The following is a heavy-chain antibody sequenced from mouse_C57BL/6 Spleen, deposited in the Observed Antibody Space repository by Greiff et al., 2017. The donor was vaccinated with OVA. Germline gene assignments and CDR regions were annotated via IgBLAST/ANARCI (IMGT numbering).Heavy chain of an antibody. CDR2: SRNKANDYTT. J-gene: IGHJ1*03. CDR3: ARDAGGYYWYFDV. CDR1: GFTFSDFY. Sequence: EVKLVESGGGLVQSGRSLRLSCATSGFTFSDFYMEWVRQAPGKGLEWIAASRNKANDYTTEYSASVKGRFIVSRDTSQSILYLQMNALRAEDTAIYYCARDAGGYYWYFDVWGTGTTVTVSS. D-gene: IGHD2-2*01. V-gene: IGHV7-1*01.